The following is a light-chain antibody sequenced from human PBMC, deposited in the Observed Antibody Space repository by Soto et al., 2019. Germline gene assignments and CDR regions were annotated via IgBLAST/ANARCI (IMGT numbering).Light chain of an antibody. CDR2: GAS. V-gene: IGKV3-20*01. J-gene: IGKJ1*01. Sequence: EIVLTQSPGTLSLSPGERATLSCRASQSVTSNYLAWYQQKPGQAPRLLIFGASIRDTGLPDRFSGSRSGTDFTLTISRLEPEDFATYYCQQYGSSPGTFGQGTKVEI. CDR3: QQYGSSPGT. CDR1: QSVTSNY.